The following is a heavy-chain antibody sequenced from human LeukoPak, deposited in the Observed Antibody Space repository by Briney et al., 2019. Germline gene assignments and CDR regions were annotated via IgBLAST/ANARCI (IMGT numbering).Heavy chain of an antibody. D-gene: IGHD3-10*01. CDR2: ISYDGSNK. V-gene: IGHV3-30*18. J-gene: IGHJ3*02. CDR3: AKDYYGSGSSKSAFDI. Sequence: PGGSLRLSCAASGFTFSSYGMHWVRQAPGKGLEWVAVISYDGSNKYYADSVKGRFTISRDNSKNTPYLQMNSLRAEDTAVYYCAKDYYGSGSSKSAFDIWGQGTMVTVSS. CDR1: GFTFSSYG.